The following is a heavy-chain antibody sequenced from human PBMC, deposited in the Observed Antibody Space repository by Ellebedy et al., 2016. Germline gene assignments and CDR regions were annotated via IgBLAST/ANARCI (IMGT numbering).Heavy chain of an antibody. V-gene: IGHV3-30-3*01. CDR3: ARLTCSSTSCYTRVGYYFDY. CDR1: GFTFSSYA. D-gene: IGHD2-2*02. J-gene: IGHJ4*02. CDR2: ISYDGSNK. Sequence: GESLKISCAASGFTFSSYAMHWVRQAPGKGLEWVAVISYDGSNKYYADSVKGRFTISRDNSKNTLYLQMNSLRAEDTAVYYCARLTCSSTSCYTRVGYYFDYWGQGTLVTVSS.